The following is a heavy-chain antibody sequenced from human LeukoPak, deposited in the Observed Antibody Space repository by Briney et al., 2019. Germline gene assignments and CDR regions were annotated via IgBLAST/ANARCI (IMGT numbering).Heavy chain of an antibody. Sequence: PSETLSLTCTVSGGSMSSSSYYWGWIRQPPGKGLAWIGSIYYSESTYQNPSLKSRVTISVDTSKNQFSLKLSSVTAADTAVYYCARIPTVTFFDYWGQGTLVTVSS. J-gene: IGHJ4*02. CDR1: GGSMSSSSYY. CDR3: ARIPTVTFFDY. CDR2: IYYSEST. V-gene: IGHV4-39*07. D-gene: IGHD4-17*01.